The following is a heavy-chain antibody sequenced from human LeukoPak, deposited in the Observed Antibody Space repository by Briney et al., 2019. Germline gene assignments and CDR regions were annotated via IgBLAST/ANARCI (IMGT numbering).Heavy chain of an antibody. CDR1: GFTSSSYG. CDR2: ISYDGSNK. Sequence: GGSLRLSCAASGFTSSSYGMHWVRQAPGKGLEWVAVISYDGSNKYYADSVKGRFTISRDNSKNTPYLQMNSLRAEDTAVYYCAKDQMGHIAAVDYWGQGTLVTVSS. J-gene: IGHJ4*02. D-gene: IGHD6-13*01. V-gene: IGHV3-30*18. CDR3: AKDQMGHIAAVDY.